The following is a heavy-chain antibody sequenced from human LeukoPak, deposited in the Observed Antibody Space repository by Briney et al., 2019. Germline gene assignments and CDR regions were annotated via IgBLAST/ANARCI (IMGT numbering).Heavy chain of an antibody. Sequence: GGSLRLSCAASGFTFSSHGMTWVRQAPGKGLEWVSGISPSGGITYYTDSVKGRFTISRDNAKNSLYLQMNSLRAEDTALYYCARDLNPLVGATPGAFDIWGQGTMVTVSS. CDR3: ARDLNPLVGATPGAFDI. D-gene: IGHD1-26*01. J-gene: IGHJ3*02. V-gene: IGHV3-23*01. CDR2: ISPSGGIT. CDR1: GFTFSSHG.